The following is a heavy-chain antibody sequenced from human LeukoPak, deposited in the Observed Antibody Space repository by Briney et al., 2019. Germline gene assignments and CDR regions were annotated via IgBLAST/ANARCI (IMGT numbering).Heavy chain of an antibody. CDR3: ARATAHAFDI. CDR2: IKEDGSDK. J-gene: IGHJ3*02. Sequence: GGSLRLSCAASGFTFSNSWMSWVRQAPGKGLEWVAHIKEDGSDKYYMDPVKGRCTISGDNAKNSLYLQMNSLRAEDTAVYYCARATAHAFDIWGQGTMVTVSS. V-gene: IGHV3-7*02. D-gene: IGHD6-13*01. CDR1: GFTFSNSW.